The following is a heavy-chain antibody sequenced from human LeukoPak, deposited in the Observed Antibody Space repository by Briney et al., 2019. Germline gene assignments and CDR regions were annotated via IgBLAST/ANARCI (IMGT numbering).Heavy chain of an antibody. J-gene: IGHJ4*02. CDR3: ARGVDGYNPFDY. V-gene: IGHV1-2*02. D-gene: IGHD5-12*01. CDR2: INPSGGGT. Sequence: ASVKVSCKASGYTFTSYYMHWVRQAPGQGLEWMGIINPSGGGTNYAQKFQGRVTMTRDTSISTAYMELSRLRSDDTAVYYCARGVDGYNPFDYWGQGTLVTVSS. CDR1: GYTFTSYY.